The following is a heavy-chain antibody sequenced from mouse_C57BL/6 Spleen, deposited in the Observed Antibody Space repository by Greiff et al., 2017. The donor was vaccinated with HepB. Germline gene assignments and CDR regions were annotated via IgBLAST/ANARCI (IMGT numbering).Heavy chain of an antibody. CDR1: GYTFTSYW. V-gene: IGHV1-55*01. J-gene: IGHJ2*01. Sequence: QVQLKQPGAELVKPGASVKMSCKASGYTFTSYWITWVKQRPGQGLEWIGDIYPGSGSTNYNEKFKSKATLTVDTSSSTAYMQLSSLTSEDSAVYYCARRGITTVVASYYFDYWGQGTTLTVSS. CDR2: IYPGSGST. D-gene: IGHD1-1*01. CDR3: ARRGITTVVASYYFDY.